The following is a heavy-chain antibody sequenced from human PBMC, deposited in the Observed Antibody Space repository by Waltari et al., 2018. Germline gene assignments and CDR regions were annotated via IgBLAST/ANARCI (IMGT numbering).Heavy chain of an antibody. D-gene: IGHD2-2*01. V-gene: IGHV3-7*03. CDR2: IKQDGSER. J-gene: IGHJ4*02. CDR1: GFTFSSYW. CDR3: LRDRRGPALFDS. Sequence: EVQVVESGGGLVQPGGSLRLSCEGSGFTFSSYWMSWVRRAPGKGLEWVGNIKQDGSERNYLDSVKGRFTISRDNAKNSVFLQMISLRAEDTAVYYCLRDRRGPALFDSWGQGTLVTVSS.